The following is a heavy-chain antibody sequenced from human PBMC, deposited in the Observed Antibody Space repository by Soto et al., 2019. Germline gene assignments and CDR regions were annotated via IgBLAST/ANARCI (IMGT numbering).Heavy chain of an antibody. V-gene: IGHV1-69*02. D-gene: IGHD3-22*01. J-gene: IGHJ4*02. CDR3: ARARITMIVGMDY. CDR2: IIPILGIA. Sequence: QVQLVQSGAEVKKPGSSVKVSCKASGGTFSSYTISWVRQAPGQGLEWMGRIIPILGIANYAQKFQGRVTITADKPTSTAYMELSSLRSEDTAVYYCARARITMIVGMDYWGQGTLVTVSS. CDR1: GGTFSSYT.